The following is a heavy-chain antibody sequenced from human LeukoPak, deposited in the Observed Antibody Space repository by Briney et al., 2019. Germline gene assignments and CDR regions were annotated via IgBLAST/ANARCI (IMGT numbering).Heavy chain of an antibody. J-gene: IGHJ4*02. D-gene: IGHD3-22*01. Sequence: SETLSLTCTVSGGSISSSNYYWGWIRQPPGKGLEWIGIIYYSGSTNYNPSLKSRVTISVDTSKNQFSLKLSSVTAADTAVYYCASTHYYDSSGYFDYWGQGTLVTVSS. CDR2: IYYSGST. V-gene: IGHV4-39*07. CDR3: ASTHYYDSSGYFDY. CDR1: GGSISSSNYY.